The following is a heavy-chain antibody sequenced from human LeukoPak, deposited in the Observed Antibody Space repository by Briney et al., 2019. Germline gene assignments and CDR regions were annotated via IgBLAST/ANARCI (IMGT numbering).Heavy chain of an antibody. CDR1: GVSISSTSYY. CDR2: IYYSWDT. D-gene: IGHD3-9*01. CDR3: ARDGFRGFFETGPYYFDL. Sequence: SETLSLTCTVSGVSISSTSYYWGWLRQPPGKGLEWVGSIYYSWDTYYNPSLKSRVSISFDTSKNQFSLNLRSVTAADTAVYFCARDGFRGFFETGPYYFDLWGQGALVTVSS. V-gene: IGHV4-39*02. J-gene: IGHJ4*02.